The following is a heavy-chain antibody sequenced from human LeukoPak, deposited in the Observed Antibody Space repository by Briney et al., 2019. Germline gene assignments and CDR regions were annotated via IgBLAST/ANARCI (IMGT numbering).Heavy chain of an antibody. CDR1: GFIFSSYA. Sequence: GGSLRLSCAASGFIFSSYAMSWVRQAPGKGLEWVSAISGSGGSTYYADSVKGRFTISRDNSKNTLYLQMNSLRAEDTAVYYCARGKLRNDAFDIWGQGTMVTVSS. CDR3: ARGKLRNDAFDI. V-gene: IGHV3-23*01. CDR2: ISGSGGST. J-gene: IGHJ3*02. D-gene: IGHD3-3*01.